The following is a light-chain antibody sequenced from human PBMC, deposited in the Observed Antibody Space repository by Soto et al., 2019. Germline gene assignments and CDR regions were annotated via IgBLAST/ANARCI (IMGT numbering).Light chain of an antibody. Sequence: IVLTQSPATLSLSPGKRATLSCRASQNISNYLIWYQQKPGQAPRLLIYDASNRASDIPARFSGSGSETDFTLTISSLEPEDFAIYYCQQRSNWPLTFGGGTKVDIK. J-gene: IGKJ4*01. CDR3: QQRSNWPLT. CDR2: DAS. CDR1: QNISNY. V-gene: IGKV3-11*01.